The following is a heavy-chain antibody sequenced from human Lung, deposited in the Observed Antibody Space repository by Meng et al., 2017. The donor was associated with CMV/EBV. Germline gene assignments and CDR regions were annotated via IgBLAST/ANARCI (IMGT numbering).Heavy chain of an antibody. J-gene: IGHJ4*02. D-gene: IGHD6-19*01. V-gene: IGHV3-30*04. CDR1: GFXFSNYA. CDR3: ARDRVRRAEVVAGHPGY. CDR2: ISSDGTNK. Sequence: GGSXRLXCAASGFXFSNYALYWVRQAPGKGLESVAVISSDGTNKLHADSVEGRFTISRDNSKNTLYLQMSSLGAEDTAVYYCARDRVRRAEVVAGHPGYWXQGTXVTVSS.